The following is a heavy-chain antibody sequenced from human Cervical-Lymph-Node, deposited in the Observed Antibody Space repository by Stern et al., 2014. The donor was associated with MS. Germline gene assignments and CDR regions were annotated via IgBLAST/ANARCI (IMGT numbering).Heavy chain of an antibody. CDR1: GYTFTSYY. D-gene: IGHD6-13*01. J-gene: IGHJ4*02. V-gene: IGHV1-46*01. Sequence: QVQLVQSGAEVKKPGASVKVSCKASGYTFTSYYMHWVRQAPGQGLEWMGIINPSGGSTSFAQKFQGRVTMTRDTSTSTVYMELSSLRSEDTAVYYCARAGSWYAFDYWGQGTLVTVSS. CDR3: ARAGSWYAFDY. CDR2: INPSGGST.